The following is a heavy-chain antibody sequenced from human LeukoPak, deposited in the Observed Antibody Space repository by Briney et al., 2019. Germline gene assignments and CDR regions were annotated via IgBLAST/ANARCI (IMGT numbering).Heavy chain of an antibody. CDR2: ISGSGGGT. CDR3: GKLLYSSGMYHFGY. D-gene: IGHD3-10*01. Sequence: GGSLRLSCATSGFTFSSSAMSWVRQPPGKGLAWVSTISGSGGGTYYADSVKGRFTISRDNSKNTLYLQMNSLRAEDTAVFYCGKLLYSSGMYHFGYWRQGTLVTVSS. J-gene: IGHJ4*02. V-gene: IGHV3-23*01. CDR1: GFTFSSSA.